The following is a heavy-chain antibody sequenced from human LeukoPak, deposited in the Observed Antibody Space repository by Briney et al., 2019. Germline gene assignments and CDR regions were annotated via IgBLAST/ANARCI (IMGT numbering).Heavy chain of an antibody. J-gene: IGHJ5*02. CDR2: INPNSGGT. CDR3: ARADRLHGGPYLIGP. CDR1: GYSFTDYY. D-gene: IGHD2-21*01. Sequence: ASVTVSCKASGYSFTDYYMHWVRQAPGQGLEWMGWINPNSGGTNSAQKFQGRVTMTRDASITTVYMEVSWLTSDDTAIYYCARADRLHGGPYLIGPWGQGTLVTVSS. V-gene: IGHV1-2*02.